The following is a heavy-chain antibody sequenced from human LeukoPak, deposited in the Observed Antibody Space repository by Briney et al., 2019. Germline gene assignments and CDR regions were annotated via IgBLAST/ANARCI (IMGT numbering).Heavy chain of an antibody. J-gene: IGHJ4*02. CDR2: INTNTGNP. CDR3: ARDRWIQRQAATNYFDY. CDR1: GYTFTGYY. V-gene: IGHV7-4-1*02. Sequence: ASVKVSCKASGYTFTGYYMHWVRQAPGQGLEWMGWINTNTGNPTYAQGFTGRFVFSVDTSVSTAYLQISSLKAEDSAVYYCARDRWIQRQAATNYFDYWGQGTLVTVSS. D-gene: IGHD5-18*01.